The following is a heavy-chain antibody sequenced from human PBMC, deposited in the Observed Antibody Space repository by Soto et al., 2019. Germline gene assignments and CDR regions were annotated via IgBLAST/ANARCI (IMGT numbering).Heavy chain of an antibody. D-gene: IGHD6-19*01. V-gene: IGHV3-23*01. Sequence: EVQLLESGGGLVQPGGSLRLSCAASGFTFSSYAMSWVRQAPGKGLEWVAAISGSGRSTYYADSVKGRFTISRDNSKNTLHLKMNRLRAEDTAVYYCAKDQELLVPYYFDYGGQGTLVTVSS. CDR1: GFTFSSYA. CDR3: AKDQELLVPYYFDY. CDR2: ISGSGRST. J-gene: IGHJ4*02.